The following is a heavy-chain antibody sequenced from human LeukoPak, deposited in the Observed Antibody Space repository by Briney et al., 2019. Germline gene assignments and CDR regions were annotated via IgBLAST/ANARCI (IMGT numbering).Heavy chain of an antibody. D-gene: IGHD6-13*01. Sequence: ASVKVSCKASGYTFTTYAMHWVRQAPGQRLEWMGWINAGNGNTKYSQKFQARVTITRDTSASTAYMELSSLRSEDTAAYYCARDPIGSRWPYYFDYWGQGTLVTVSS. V-gene: IGHV1-3*01. CDR3: ARDPIGSRWPYYFDY. CDR1: GYTFTTYA. CDR2: INAGNGNT. J-gene: IGHJ4*02.